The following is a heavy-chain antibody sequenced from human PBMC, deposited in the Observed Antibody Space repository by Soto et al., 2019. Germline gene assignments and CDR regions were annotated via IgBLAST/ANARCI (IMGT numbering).Heavy chain of an antibody. CDR1: GFTFSDYA. CDR2: FVITGKSG. Sequence: EVELVESGGGLVHPGGSLRLSCVASGFTFSDYAMNWVRQAPGKGLEWVSWFVITGKSGDYSDSVRGRFTMSREKASNSVHLQMSRLIDEETAVYYCARDDYYAFDIWGQGKMGTVS. CDR3: ARDDYYAFDI. V-gene: IGHV3-48*02. D-gene: IGHD4-17*01. J-gene: IGHJ3*02.